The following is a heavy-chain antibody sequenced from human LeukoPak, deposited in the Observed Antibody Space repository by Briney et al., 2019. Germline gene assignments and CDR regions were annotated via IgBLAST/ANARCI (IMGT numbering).Heavy chain of an antibody. CDR3: ARNRMDV. CDR2: INHSGST. CDR1: GGSFSGYY. J-gene: IGHJ6*04. Sequence: SETLSLTCAVYGGSFSGYYWSWIRQPPGKGLEWIGEINHSGSTSYNPSLKSRVTISVDTSRNQFSLKLSSVTAADTAVYYCARNRMDVWGKGTTVTVSS. V-gene: IGHV4-34*01.